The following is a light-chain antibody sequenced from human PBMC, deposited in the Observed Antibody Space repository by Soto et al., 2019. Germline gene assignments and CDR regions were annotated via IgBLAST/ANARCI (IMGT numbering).Light chain of an antibody. CDR3: QQYFEWPPMT. J-gene: IGKJ1*01. V-gene: IGKV3-20*01. Sequence: EIVLTQSPGTLSLSPGERATLSCRASQSVSSSFLAWYQQKPGQAPRLLIYGASNRATGIPDRFSGSGSGTEFTLTISSLRSEDSAIYYCQQYFEWPPMTFGQGTKVDIK. CDR2: GAS. CDR1: QSVSSSF.